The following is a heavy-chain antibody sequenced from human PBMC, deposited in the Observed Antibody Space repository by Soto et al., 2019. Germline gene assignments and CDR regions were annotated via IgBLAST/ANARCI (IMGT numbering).Heavy chain of an antibody. J-gene: IGHJ4*02. Sequence: PSDTLSLTCTVAGGSSSSYYWSCIRQPPGKGLEWIGYIYYSGSTNYNPSLKSRVTISVDTSKNQFSLKLSSVTAADTAVYYCARGHYYDSSGYLAPFGYWGQGTLVTVSS. D-gene: IGHD3-22*01. V-gene: IGHV4-59*01. CDR3: ARGHYYDSSGYLAPFGY. CDR2: IYYSGST. CDR1: GGSSSSYY.